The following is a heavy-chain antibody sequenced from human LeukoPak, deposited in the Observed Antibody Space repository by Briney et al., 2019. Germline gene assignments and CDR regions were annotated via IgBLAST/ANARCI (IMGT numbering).Heavy chain of an antibody. CDR1: GGTFSSYT. J-gene: IGHJ5*02. CDR3: AIESYNWFDP. CDR2: IIPILGIA. V-gene: IGHV1-69*04. Sequence: ASVKASCKASGGTFSSYTISWERQAPGQGLEWMGRIIPILGIANYAQKFQGRVTITADKSTSTAYMELSSLRSEDTAVYYCAIESYNWFDPWGQGTLVTVSS.